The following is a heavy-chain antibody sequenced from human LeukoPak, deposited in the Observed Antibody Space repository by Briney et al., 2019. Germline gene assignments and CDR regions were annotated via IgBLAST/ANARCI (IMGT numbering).Heavy chain of an antibody. CDR2: INHSGST. J-gene: IGHJ4*02. CDR1: GGSFSGYY. CDR3: ARRAAAGPRHYYFDY. Sequence: PSETLSLTCAVYGGSFSGYYWSWIRQPPGKGLEWIGEINHSGSTNYNPSLKSRVTISVDTSKNQFSLKLSSVTAADTAVYYCARRAAAGPRHYYFDYWGQGTLVTVSS. V-gene: IGHV4-34*01. D-gene: IGHD6-13*01.